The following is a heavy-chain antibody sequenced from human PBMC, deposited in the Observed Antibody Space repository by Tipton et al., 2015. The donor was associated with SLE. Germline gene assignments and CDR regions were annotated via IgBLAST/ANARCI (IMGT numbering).Heavy chain of an antibody. V-gene: IGHV4-38-2*02. J-gene: IGHJ4*02. Sequence: TLSLTCTVSSYSISSGYYWGWIRQPPGKGLEWIGSIYHSGSIYYSGNTYYNPSLESRVTISADTFKNQFSLKVTSVTAADTAVYFCARIHPNNYGDYGPFDYWGQVILVTVSS. D-gene: IGHD4-17*01. CDR1: SYSISSGYY. CDR2: IYYSGNT. CDR3: ARIHPNNYGDYGPFDY.